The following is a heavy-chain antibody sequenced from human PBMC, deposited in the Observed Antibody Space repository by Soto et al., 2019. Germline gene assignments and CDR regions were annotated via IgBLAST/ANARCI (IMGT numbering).Heavy chain of an antibody. J-gene: IGHJ4*02. D-gene: IGHD5-18*01. CDR3: ARVDWIQLWPIFDY. V-gene: IGHV1-18*01. CDR1: GYTFTSYG. CDR2: ISAYNGNT. Sequence: GASVKVSCKASGYTFTSYGISWVRQAPGQGLEWMGWISAYNGNTNYAQKLQGRVTMTTDTSTSTAYMELRSLRSDDTAVYYCARVDWIQLWPIFDYWGQGTLVTVSS.